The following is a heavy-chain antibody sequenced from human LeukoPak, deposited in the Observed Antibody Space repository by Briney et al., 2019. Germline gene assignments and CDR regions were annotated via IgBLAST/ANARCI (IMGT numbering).Heavy chain of an antibody. CDR1: GFTFSSYS. Sequence: GGSLRLSCAASGFTFSSYSMNWVRQAPGKGLEWVSYISSSSSTIYYADSVKGRFTISRDNAKNSLYLQMNSLRAEDTAVYYCARGPYYDILTGYSYYMDVWGKGTTVTVSS. J-gene: IGHJ6*03. CDR3: ARGPYYDILTGYSYYMDV. D-gene: IGHD3-9*01. CDR2: ISSSSSTI. V-gene: IGHV3-48*01.